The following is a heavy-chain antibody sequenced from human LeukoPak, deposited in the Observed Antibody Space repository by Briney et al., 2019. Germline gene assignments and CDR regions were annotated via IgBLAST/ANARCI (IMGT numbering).Heavy chain of an antibody. J-gene: IGHJ4*02. CDR1: GGSISSSSYY. D-gene: IGHD3-22*01. Sequence: SETLSLTCTVSGGSISSSSYYWGWIRQPPGKGLEWIGSIYYSGSTYYNPSLKSRVTISVDTSKNQFSLKLSSVTAADTAVYYCARWGDSSGYFDYWGQGTLVTVSS. CDR3: ARWGDSSGYFDY. CDR2: IYYSGST. V-gene: IGHV4-39*07.